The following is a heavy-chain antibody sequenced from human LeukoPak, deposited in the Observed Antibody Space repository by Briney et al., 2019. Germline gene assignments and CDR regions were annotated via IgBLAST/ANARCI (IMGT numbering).Heavy chain of an antibody. CDR2: INPGGDNT. D-gene: IGHD5-24*01. CDR3: ARIRDGYNDAYDI. Sequence: ASVKVSCKASGYTFTNYYIHWVRQAPGQGLEWMGLINPGGDNTDYAQNFQGRVTMTRDTSTSTVYMGLSSLRSEDTAVYYCARIRDGYNDAYDIWGQETMVTVSS. V-gene: IGHV1-46*01. J-gene: IGHJ3*02. CDR1: GYTFTNYY.